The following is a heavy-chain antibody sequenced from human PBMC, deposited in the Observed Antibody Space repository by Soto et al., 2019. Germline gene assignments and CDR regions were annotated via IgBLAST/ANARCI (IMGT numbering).Heavy chain of an antibody. J-gene: IGHJ4*02. CDR1: GGAISSYY. CDR2: IYTSGST. V-gene: IGHV4-4*07. CDR3: ARDHCSGGSCYFDY. D-gene: IGHD2-15*01. Sequence: QVQLQESGPGLVKPSETLSLTCTVSGGAISSYYWSWIRQPAGKGLEWIGRIYTSGSTNYNPSLTSRVTMSVDTSKNQCSLKLSSVTAADTAVYYCARDHCSGGSCYFDYWGQGTLVTVS.